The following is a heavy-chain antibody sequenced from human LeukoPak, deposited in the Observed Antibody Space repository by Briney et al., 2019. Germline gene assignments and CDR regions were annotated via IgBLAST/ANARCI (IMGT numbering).Heavy chain of an antibody. D-gene: IGHD5-18*01. J-gene: IGHJ6*03. CDR3: ARDQEDTASGVYYYYMDV. CDR2: IYTSGST. Sequence: SETLSLTCTVSGGSISSYYWSWIRQPAGKGLEWIGRIYTSGSTNYNPSLKSRVTMSVDTSKNQFSLKLGSVTAADTAVYYCARDQEDTASGVYYYYMDVWGKGTTVTVSS. V-gene: IGHV4-4*07. CDR1: GGSISSYY.